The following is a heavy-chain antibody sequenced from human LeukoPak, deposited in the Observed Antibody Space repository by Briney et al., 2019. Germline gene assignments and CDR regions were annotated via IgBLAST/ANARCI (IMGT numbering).Heavy chain of an antibody. CDR2: INPSGGST. D-gene: IGHD4-11*01. CDR1: GCTFTSYY. J-gene: IGHJ4*02. Sequence: ASVKVSCKASGCTFTSYYMHWVRQAPGQGLEWMGIINPSGGSTSYAQKFQGRVTMTRDTSTSTVYMELSSLRSEDTAVYYCARGGPRTVTTGHGFDYWGQGTLVTVSS. V-gene: IGHV1-46*01. CDR3: ARGGPRTVTTGHGFDY.